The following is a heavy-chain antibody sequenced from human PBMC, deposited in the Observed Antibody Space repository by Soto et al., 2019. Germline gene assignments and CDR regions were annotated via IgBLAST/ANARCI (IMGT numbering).Heavy chain of an antibody. CDR1: GYRFTNCW. CDR3: ARDFFSDTASYEFDS. CDR2: IYPGDSDT. J-gene: IGHJ5*01. V-gene: IGHV5-51*01. D-gene: IGHD5-12*01. Sequence: GESLKISCKGSGYRFTNCWIDWVRQMPGKGLEWMGIIYPGDSDTRYSPSFQGQVTISADRSINTAYLQWSSLKASDTAMYYCARDFFSDTASYEFDSWGQQNEVTVSS.